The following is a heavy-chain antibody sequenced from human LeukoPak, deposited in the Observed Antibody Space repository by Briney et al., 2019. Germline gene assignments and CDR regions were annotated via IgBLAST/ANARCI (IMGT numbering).Heavy chain of an antibody. CDR3: ARASSGCGGTCPSDH. CDR1: GGSISGYF. V-gene: IGHV4-4*07. Sequence: PSETLSLTCTVSGGSISGYFWSWIRQPAGEGLEWIGRIHDNGDSNHNPSLKSRVTMALDTSGNQVSLNLTSVTAADTAVYYCARASSGCGGTCPSDHWGPGTLVTVSS. CDR2: IHDNGDS. J-gene: IGHJ4*02. D-gene: IGHD2-15*01.